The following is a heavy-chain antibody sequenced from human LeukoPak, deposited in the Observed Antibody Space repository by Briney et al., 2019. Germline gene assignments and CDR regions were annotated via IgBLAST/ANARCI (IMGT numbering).Heavy chain of an antibody. J-gene: IGHJ4*02. CDR1: RFTFSSYG. Sequence: GSLSLSCAASRFTFSSYGMHWVRQAPGKGLEWVAVIWYDGSNKYYADSVKGRFTISRDNSKNTLYLQMNSLRAEDTAVYYCAKDYGIMITFGGVIAANFDYWGQGTLVTVSS. CDR3: AKDYGIMITFGGVIAANFDY. CDR2: IWYDGSNK. D-gene: IGHD3-16*02. V-gene: IGHV3-33*06.